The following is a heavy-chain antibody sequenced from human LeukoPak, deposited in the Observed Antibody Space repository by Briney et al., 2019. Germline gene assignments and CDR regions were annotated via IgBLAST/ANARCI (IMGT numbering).Heavy chain of an antibody. D-gene: IGHD6-19*01. CDR1: RYTFTTYY. J-gene: IGHJ4*02. V-gene: IGHV1-46*01. CDR2: ISPSGGNT. Sequence: ASVKVSFKASRYTFTTYYMHWVRPAPRQGLEWMGMISPSGGNTNYAQKFQGRVTMTGDTSTSTVYMELSSLRSDDTAVYYCARVLIDNVGWYHYDNWGQGTLVTVSS. CDR3: ARVLIDNVGWYHYDN.